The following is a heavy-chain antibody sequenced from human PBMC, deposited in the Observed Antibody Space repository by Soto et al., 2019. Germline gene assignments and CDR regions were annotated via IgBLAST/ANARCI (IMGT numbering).Heavy chain of an antibody. Sequence: SGPTLVNPTQTLTLTCTFSGFSLSTSGVGVGWFRRPPGKALEWLALIYWDDDKRYSPSLKSRLTITKDTSKNQVVLTMTNMDPVDTATYYCAHLTYCSGGSCRPSRGNWFDPWGQGTLVTVSS. CDR1: GFSLSTSGVG. J-gene: IGHJ5*02. CDR3: AHLTYCSGGSCRPSRGNWFDP. D-gene: IGHD2-15*01. CDR2: IYWDDDK. V-gene: IGHV2-5*02.